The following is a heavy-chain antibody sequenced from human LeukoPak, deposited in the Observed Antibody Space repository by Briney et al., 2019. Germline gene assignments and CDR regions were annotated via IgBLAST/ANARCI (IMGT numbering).Heavy chain of an antibody. Sequence: SETLSITCTVSGGSISSYYWSWIRQPPGKGLEWIGYIYYSGSTNYNPSLKSRVTISVDTSKNQFSLKLSSVTAADTAVYYCARSQRSGYYYFDYWGQGTLVTVSS. CDR3: ARSQRSGYYYFDY. J-gene: IGHJ4*02. V-gene: IGHV4-59*08. CDR1: GGSISSYY. CDR2: IYYSGST. D-gene: IGHD3-3*01.